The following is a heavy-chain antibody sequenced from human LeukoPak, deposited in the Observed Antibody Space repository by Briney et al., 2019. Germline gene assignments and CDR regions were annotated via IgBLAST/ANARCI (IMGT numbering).Heavy chain of an antibody. D-gene: IGHD3-22*01. V-gene: IGHV1-69*04. CDR3: ARPRDLPALYDSSGYFAFDI. CDR2: IIPILGIA. Sequence: ASVKVSCKASGGTFSSYAISWVRQAPGQGLEWMGRIIPILGIANYAQKFQGRVTITADKSTSTAYMELSSLRSEDTAVYYCARPRDLPALYDSSGYFAFDIWGQGTMVTVSS. J-gene: IGHJ3*02. CDR1: GGTFSSYA.